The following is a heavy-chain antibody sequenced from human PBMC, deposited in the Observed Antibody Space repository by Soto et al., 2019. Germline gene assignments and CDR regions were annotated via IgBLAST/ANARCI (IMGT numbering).Heavy chain of an antibody. CDR3: AYYGSGKGWFDP. Sequence: QVQLQESGPGLVKPSQTLSLTCTVSGGSISSGGYYWSWIRQHPGKGLEWIGYIYYSGSTYYNPSLXNXLTISVDTSKNQFSLKLSSVTAADTAVYYCAYYGSGKGWFDPWGQGTLVTVSS. CDR2: IYYSGST. CDR1: GGSISSGGYY. J-gene: IGHJ5*02. V-gene: IGHV4-31*03. D-gene: IGHD3-10*01.